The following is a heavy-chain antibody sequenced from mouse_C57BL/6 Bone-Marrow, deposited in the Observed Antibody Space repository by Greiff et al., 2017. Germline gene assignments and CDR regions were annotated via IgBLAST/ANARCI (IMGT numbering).Heavy chain of an antibody. CDR3: ARPFYSDYGAY. V-gene: IGHV1-64*01. D-gene: IGHD2-4*01. J-gene: IGHJ3*01. CDR2: IHPNSGST. Sequence: QVQLQQPGAELVKPGASVKLSCKASGYTFTSYWMHWVKQRPGQGLEWIGMIHPNSGSTNYNEKFKGKATLTVDQSSSTAYMQLSGLTSEDSAIYYCARPFYSDYGAYWGQGTLVTVSA. CDR1: GYTFTSYW.